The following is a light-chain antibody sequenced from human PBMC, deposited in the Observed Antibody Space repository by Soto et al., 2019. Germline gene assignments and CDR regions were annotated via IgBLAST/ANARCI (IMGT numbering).Light chain of an antibody. J-gene: IGKJ5*01. Sequence: DIQLTQSPSFLSASVGDRVTITCRASQDVTNSLAWYHQKPGKTPKFLISTASTLQSGVPSRFSGTGSGTELTLTISGPQPEDFATYYCQQFNSYPITFGQGTRLEI. CDR2: TAS. V-gene: IGKV1-9*01. CDR3: QQFNSYPIT. CDR1: QDVTNS.